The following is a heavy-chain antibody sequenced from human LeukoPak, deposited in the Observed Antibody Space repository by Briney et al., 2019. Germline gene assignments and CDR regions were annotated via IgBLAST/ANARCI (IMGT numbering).Heavy chain of an antibody. CDR1: GFTFSSYA. J-gene: IGHJ3*02. D-gene: IGHD3-10*01. Sequence: PGGSLRLSCAASGFTFSSYAMSWVRQAPGKGLEWVSAISGSGGSTYYADSVKGRFTISRDNSKNTLYLQMNSLRAGDTAVYYCAIAMVQGVIGAFDIWGQGTMVTVSS. CDR2: ISGSGGST. CDR3: AIAMVQGVIGAFDI. V-gene: IGHV3-23*01.